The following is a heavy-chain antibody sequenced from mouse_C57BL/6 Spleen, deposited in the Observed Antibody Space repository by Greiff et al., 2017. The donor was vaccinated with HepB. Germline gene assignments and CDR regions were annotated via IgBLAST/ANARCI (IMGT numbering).Heavy chain of an antibody. V-gene: IGHV1-18*01. CDR1: GYTFTDYN. D-gene: IGHD2-1*01. CDR2: INPNNGGT. CDR3: ARGSYGNYVGGFDY. J-gene: IGHJ2*01. Sequence: VQLKESGPELVKPGASVKIPCKASGYTFTDYNMDWVKQSHGKSLEWIGDINPNNGGTIYNQKFKGKATLTVDKSSSTAYMERRSLTSEDTAVYYCARGSYGNYVGGFDYWGQGTTLTVSS.